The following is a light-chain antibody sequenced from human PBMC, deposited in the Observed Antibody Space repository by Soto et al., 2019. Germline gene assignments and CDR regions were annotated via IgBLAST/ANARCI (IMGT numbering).Light chain of an antibody. V-gene: IGLV2-14*01. CDR1: SSDVGGYDY. CDR2: DVY. CDR3: SSYTTTSTVV. J-gene: IGLJ2*01. Sequence: QSALTQPASVSGSPGQSITISCTGTSSDVGGYDYVSWFQQYPGKAPSLMLYDVYRRPSGVSYRFSGSKSGNTASLTISGLQAEDEADYYSSSYTTTSTVVFGGGTKLTVL.